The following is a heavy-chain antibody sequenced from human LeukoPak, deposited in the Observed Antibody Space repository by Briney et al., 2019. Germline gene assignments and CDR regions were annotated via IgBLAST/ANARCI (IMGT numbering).Heavy chain of an antibody. CDR3: ASVSARPDYYFDS. Sequence: PSETLSLTCAVSGYSISSSNWWGWIRQPPGEGLEWIGNIYYSGSTYYSPSLKGRVTMSIDTSKNQFSLKLSSVTAVDTSVYYCASVSARPDYYFDSWGQGTLVTVSS. D-gene: IGHD6-6*01. CDR2: IYYSGST. CDR1: GYSISSSNW. J-gene: IGHJ4*02. V-gene: IGHV4-28*01.